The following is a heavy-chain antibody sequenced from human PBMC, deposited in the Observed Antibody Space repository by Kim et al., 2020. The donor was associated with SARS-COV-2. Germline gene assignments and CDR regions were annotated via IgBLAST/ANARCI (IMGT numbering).Heavy chain of an antibody. D-gene: IGHD3-10*01. CDR1: GFSFSDYY. CDR2: ISSRGSSI. Sequence: GGSLRLSCAASGFSFSDYYMTWIRQAPGKGLERVSYISSRGSSIYDADSVKGRFTISRDNAKNSLYLQMNSLRAEDTAVYYCARDGGTLVRGVMDYWGQGTLVTVSS. CDR3: ARDGGTLVRGVMDY. V-gene: IGHV3-11*04. J-gene: IGHJ4*02.